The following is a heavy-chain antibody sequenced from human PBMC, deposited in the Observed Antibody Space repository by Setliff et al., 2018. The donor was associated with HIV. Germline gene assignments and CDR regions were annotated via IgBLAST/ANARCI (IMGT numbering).Heavy chain of an antibody. Sequence: ASVKVSCKASGYTFTGSYLHWVRRAPGQGLEWMGWINPNSGATNYAHNFQGRVTMTRDTSISTAYMDLSSLTSDDTAVYYCVLASIVSTARWNHWGRGTLVTVSS. CDR1: GYTFTGSY. J-gene: IGHJ5*02. V-gene: IGHV1-2*02. CDR3: VLASIVSTARWNH. D-gene: IGHD1-26*01. CDR2: INPNSGAT.